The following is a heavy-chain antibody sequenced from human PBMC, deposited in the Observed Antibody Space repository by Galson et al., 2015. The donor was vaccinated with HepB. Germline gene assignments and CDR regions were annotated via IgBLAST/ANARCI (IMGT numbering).Heavy chain of an antibody. Sequence: SLRLSCAASGFTFSSYAMHWVRQAPGKGLEWVAVISYEGSSKYYADSVKGRFTISRDNSKNTLYLQMNSLRAEDTALYYCARKGEGSSSAGRVSPWYFDLWGRGTLVTVSS. CDR2: ISYEGSSK. CDR1: GFTFSSYA. V-gene: IGHV3-30*04. J-gene: IGHJ2*01. CDR3: ARKGEGSSSAGRVSPWYFDL. D-gene: IGHD6-13*01.